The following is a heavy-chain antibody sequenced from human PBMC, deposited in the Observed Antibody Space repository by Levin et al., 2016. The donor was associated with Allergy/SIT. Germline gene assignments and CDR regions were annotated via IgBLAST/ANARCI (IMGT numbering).Heavy chain of an antibody. Sequence: WVRQAPGQGLEWMGWINPNSGGTNYAQKFQGRVTMTRDTSISTAYMELSRLRSDDTAVYYCARDRSGWPAADYWGQGTLVTVSS. CDR2: INPNSGGT. J-gene: IGHJ4*02. D-gene: IGHD6-19*01. V-gene: IGHV1-2*02. CDR3: ARDRSGWPAADY.